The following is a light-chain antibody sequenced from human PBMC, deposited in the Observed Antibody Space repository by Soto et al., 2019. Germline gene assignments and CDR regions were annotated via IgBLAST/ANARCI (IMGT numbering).Light chain of an antibody. CDR1: QGISTF. V-gene: IGKV1-9*01. Sequence: DIQLTQSPSFLSVSVGDRVTITCRASQGISTFLAWYQLKPGKAPKLLIYAASTLQSGVPSRFSGSGSGTEFTLTISSLQPEDFATYYCQQLNSYPITFGQGTRLEIK. CDR2: AAS. CDR3: QQLNSYPIT. J-gene: IGKJ5*01.